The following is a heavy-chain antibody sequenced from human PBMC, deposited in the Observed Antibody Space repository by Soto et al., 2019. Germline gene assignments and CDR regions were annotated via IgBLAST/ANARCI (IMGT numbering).Heavy chain of an antibody. CDR2: WYYSGSF. Sequence: QVQLQESGPGLVKPSQTLSLTCTVSGGPISGGGSYWSWFRQRPGKGREWMGYWYYSGSFYYNPSLKGPVMISSDTSKNQFSLSVSSVTAADTAVYYCARAPETPPIVRVVVPYFFDSWGQGTLVTVSS. D-gene: IGHD3-16*02. J-gene: IGHJ4*02. CDR3: ARAPETPPIVRVVVPYFFDS. CDR1: GGPISGGGSY. V-gene: IGHV4-31*01.